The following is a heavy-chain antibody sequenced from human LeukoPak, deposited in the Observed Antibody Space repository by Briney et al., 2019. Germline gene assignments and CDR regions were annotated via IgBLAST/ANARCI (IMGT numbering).Heavy chain of an antibody. Sequence: GGSLRLSCAASGFTFSSYWMSWVRQAPGKGLEWVANIKQDGSEKYYVDSVKGRFTISRDNAKNSLYLQMNSLRADDTAVYYCARDLRYYDILTGSPPDVFDIWGQGTMVTVSS. D-gene: IGHD3-9*01. V-gene: IGHV3-7*01. CDR3: ARDLRYYDILTGSPPDVFDI. CDR2: IKQDGSEK. CDR1: GFTFSSYW. J-gene: IGHJ3*02.